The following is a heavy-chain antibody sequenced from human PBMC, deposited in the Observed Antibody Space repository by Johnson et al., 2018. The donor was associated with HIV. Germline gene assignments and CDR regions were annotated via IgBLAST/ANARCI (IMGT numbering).Heavy chain of an antibody. D-gene: IGHD3-3*01. CDR1: GFTFSDYY. CDR3: AREVFTIFGATQRGAFDI. V-gene: IGHV3-11*04. J-gene: IGHJ3*02. Sequence: QMQLVESGGGLVQPGGSLRLSCAASGFTFSDYYMSWIRQAPGKGLEWVSYIGGSDTTIYYADSVKGRFTISRDNAKNLIYLQMNSLRAEDTAVYYCAREVFTIFGATQRGAFDIWGQGTMVTVSS. CDR2: IGGSDTTI.